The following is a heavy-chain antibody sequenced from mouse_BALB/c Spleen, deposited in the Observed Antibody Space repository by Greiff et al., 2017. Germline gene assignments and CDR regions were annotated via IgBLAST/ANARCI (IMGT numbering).Heavy chain of an antibody. V-gene: IGHV1-31*01. Sequence: VQLQQSGPELVKPGASVKISCKASGYSFTGYYMHWVKQSHVKSLEWIGRINPYNGATSYNQNFKDKASLTVDKSSSTAYMELHSLTSEDSAVYYCARSNNYYGSSYFDYWGQGTTLTVSS. CDR1: GYSFTGYY. CDR3: ARSNNYYGSSYFDY. D-gene: IGHD1-1*01. CDR2: INPYNGAT. J-gene: IGHJ2*01.